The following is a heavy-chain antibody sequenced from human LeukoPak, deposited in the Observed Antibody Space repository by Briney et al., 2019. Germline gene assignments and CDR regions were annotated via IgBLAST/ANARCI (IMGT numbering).Heavy chain of an antibody. CDR3: AGESYWGSAGKGFDY. D-gene: IGHD7-27*01. CDR2: IDRTSNNI. Sequence: GGSLRLSCAASGFIFTDYSMNWVRQAPGKGLEWVSYIDRTSNNIYYPDSVKGRFTISRDNAKNSLYLQMNSLRDEDTAVYYCAGESYWGSAGKGFDYWGQGTLVTVSS. J-gene: IGHJ4*02. V-gene: IGHV3-48*02. CDR1: GFIFTDYS.